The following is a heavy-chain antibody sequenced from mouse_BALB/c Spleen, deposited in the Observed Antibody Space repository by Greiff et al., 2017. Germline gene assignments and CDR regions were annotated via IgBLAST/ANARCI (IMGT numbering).Heavy chain of an antibody. J-gene: IGHJ1*01. CDR1: GFNIKDYY. CDR3: ASGNYWYFDV. D-gene: IGHD2-1*01. V-gene: IGHV14-1*02. CDR2: IDPENGNT. Sequence: VHVKQSGAELVRPGALVKLSCKASGFNIKDYYMHWVKQRPEQGLEWIGWIDPENGNTIYDPKFQGKASITADTSSNTAYLQLSSLTSEDTAVYYCASGNYWYFDVWGAGTTVTVSS.